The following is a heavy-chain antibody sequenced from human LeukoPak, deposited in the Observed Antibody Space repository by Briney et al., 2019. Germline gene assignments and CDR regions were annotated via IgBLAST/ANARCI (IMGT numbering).Heavy chain of an antibody. CDR2: IYPGDSET. J-gene: IGHJ4*02. D-gene: IGHD3-10*01. V-gene: IGHV5-51*01. Sequence: PGESLKISWKGSGYSFTFFWIGWVRQMPGEGLEWMGIIYPGDSETRYSPSFQGQVTISADKAISTAYLQWSSLKASDAAMYYCARVWGVFGAGFDYWGQGTLVTVSS. CDR1: GYSFTFFW. CDR3: ARVWGVFGAGFDY.